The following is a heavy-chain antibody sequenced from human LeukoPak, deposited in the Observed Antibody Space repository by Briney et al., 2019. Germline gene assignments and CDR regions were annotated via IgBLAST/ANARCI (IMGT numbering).Heavy chain of an antibody. V-gene: IGHV4-59*12. J-gene: IGHJ6*03. CDR2: IYYSGST. CDR3: ARGGIAAADYYYYMDV. D-gene: IGHD6-13*01. Sequence: PSETLSLTCTVSGGSISSYYWSWIRQAPGKGLEWIGYIYYSGSTNYNPSLKSRVTMSVDTSKNQFSLKLSSVTAADTAVYYCARGGIAAADYYYYMDVWGKGTTVTVSS. CDR1: GGSISSYY.